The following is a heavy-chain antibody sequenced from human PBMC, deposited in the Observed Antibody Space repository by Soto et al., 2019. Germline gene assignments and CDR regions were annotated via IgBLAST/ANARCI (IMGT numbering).Heavy chain of an antibody. J-gene: IGHJ4*02. CDR2: IYSSGNT. CDR1: GGSISSYF. CDR3: ARLPPPNMNTPSVDY. D-gene: IGHD5-18*01. Sequence: SETLSLTCTVSGGSISSYFWSWIRQPPGKGLEWIGYIYSSGNTNYNPSLKSRVTISVDTSKNQFSLNLSSVTAADTAVYYCARLPPPNMNTPSVDYWGQGTLVTVSS. V-gene: IGHV4-59*08.